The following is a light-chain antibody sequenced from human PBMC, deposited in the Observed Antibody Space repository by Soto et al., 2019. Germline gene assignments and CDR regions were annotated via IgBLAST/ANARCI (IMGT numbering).Light chain of an antibody. J-gene: IGKJ1*01. CDR1: QSISTY. CDR2: GAS. CDR3: QQRFSNPKT. Sequence: DIQLTQSPSSLSASVGDRVTITCQAGQSISTYINWYQHKTGEAPQLLIYGASSLQSGVPSRFSGRGSGTDLTITISSLQPEDFATYYCQQRFSNPKTFGQGTKVEI. V-gene: IGKV1-39*01.